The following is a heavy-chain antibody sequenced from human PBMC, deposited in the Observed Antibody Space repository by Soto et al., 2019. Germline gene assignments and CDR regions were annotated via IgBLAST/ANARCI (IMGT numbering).Heavy chain of an antibody. V-gene: IGHV3-23*01. CDR1: GFTFSSFA. Sequence: GGSLRLSCAASGFTFSSFAMSWVRQAPGKGLEWVSAISSSGGTTYYADSVKGRFTISRDNSKNTLYLQMNSLRAEDTAVYYCAKTPPYYDLYYFDYWGQGTLVTVSS. D-gene: IGHD3-3*01. CDR3: AKTPPYYDLYYFDY. J-gene: IGHJ4*02. CDR2: ISSSGGTT.